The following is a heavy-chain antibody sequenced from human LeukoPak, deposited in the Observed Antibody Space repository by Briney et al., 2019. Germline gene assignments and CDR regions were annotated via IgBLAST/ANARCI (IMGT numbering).Heavy chain of an antibody. J-gene: IGHJ4*02. CDR2: IYHSGST. D-gene: IGHD3-10*01. Sequence: PSETLSLTCTVSGYSISSGYYWGWIRQPPGKGLEWIGSIYHSGSTYYNPSLKSRVTISVDTSKNQFSLKLCSVTAADTAVYYCAREGKFTHASGYWGRGTLVTVSS. CDR1: GYSISSGYY. V-gene: IGHV4-38-2*02. CDR3: AREGKFTHASGY.